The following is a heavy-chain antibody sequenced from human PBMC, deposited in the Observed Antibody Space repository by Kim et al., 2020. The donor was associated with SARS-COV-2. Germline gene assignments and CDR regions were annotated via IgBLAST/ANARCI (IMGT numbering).Heavy chain of an antibody. CDR3: ARVSQQWLVRGAFDF. D-gene: IGHD6-19*01. V-gene: IGHV3-30-3*01. Sequence: GGSLRLSCAASGFTFSSYAMHWVRQAPGKGLEWVAVISDDGSNKYYADSVKGRFTISRDNSKNTLYLQMNSLRAEDTAVYYCARVSQQWLVRGAFDFWGQGKMVTVSS. CDR1: GFTFSSYA. J-gene: IGHJ3*01. CDR2: ISDDGSNK.